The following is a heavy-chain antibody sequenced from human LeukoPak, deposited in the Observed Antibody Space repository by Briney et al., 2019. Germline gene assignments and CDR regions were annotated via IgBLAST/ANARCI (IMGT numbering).Heavy chain of an antibody. CDR3: ARVQSGWGLTAADPFDY. CDR1: GFTFDDYA. J-gene: IGHJ4*02. CDR2: ISRNSGSM. Sequence: PGESLRLSCAASGFTFDDYAIHWVRQAPGKGLEWVSGISRNSGSMEYADSVKGRFTISRDNAKNSLYLQMNSLRVEDTALYYCARVQSGWGLTAADPFDYWGQGSLVTVSS. D-gene: IGHD6-13*01. V-gene: IGHV3-9*01.